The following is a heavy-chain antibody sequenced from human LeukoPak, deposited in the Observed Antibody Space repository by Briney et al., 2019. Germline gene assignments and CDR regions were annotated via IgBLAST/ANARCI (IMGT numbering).Heavy chain of an antibody. J-gene: IGHJ4*02. CDR3: ARQGTVTRTLDY. V-gene: IGHV4-39*01. Sequence: SETLSLTCAVYGGSFSSYYWGWIRQPPGKGLEWIGSIYYSGSTYYNPSLKSRVTISVDTSKNQFSLKLSSVTAADTAVYYCARQGTVTRTLDYWGQGTLVTVSS. CDR1: GGSFSSYY. D-gene: IGHD4-17*01. CDR2: IYYSGST.